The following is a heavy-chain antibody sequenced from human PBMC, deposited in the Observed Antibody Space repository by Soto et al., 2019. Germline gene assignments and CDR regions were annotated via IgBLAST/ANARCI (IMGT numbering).Heavy chain of an antibody. CDR3: AKVPSGSYARAGAFDI. CDR2: ISYDGSNK. V-gene: IGHV3-30*18. Sequence: QVQLVESGGGVVQPGRSLRLSCAASGFTFSSYGMHWVRQAPGKGLEWVAVISYDGSNKYYADSVKGRFTISRDNSKNTLYLQMNSLRAEDTAVYYCAKVPSGSYARAGAFDIWGQGTMVTASS. D-gene: IGHD1-26*01. CDR1: GFTFSSYG. J-gene: IGHJ3*02.